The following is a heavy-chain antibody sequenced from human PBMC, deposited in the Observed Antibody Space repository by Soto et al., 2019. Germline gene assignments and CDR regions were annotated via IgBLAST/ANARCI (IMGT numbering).Heavy chain of an antibody. CDR2: IYYSGTS. CDR1: VASISTSTYH. J-gene: IGHJ6*01. D-gene: IGHD6-13*01. Sequence: KASETLSLTCTVSVASISTSTYHLGWMLQPPGKGLEWIGNIYYSGTSYYNPSLKSRVTISVDTAQNQFSMKLSSVTAADTAVYHCARHGAAVLYYYRMDFWGQGTPVTLSS. V-gene: IGHV4-39*01. CDR3: ARHGAAVLYYYRMDF.